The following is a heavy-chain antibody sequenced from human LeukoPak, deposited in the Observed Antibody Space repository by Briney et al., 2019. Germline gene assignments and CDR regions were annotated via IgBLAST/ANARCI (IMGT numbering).Heavy chain of an antibody. CDR2: INPSGGST. J-gene: IGHJ4*02. V-gene: IGHV1-46*01. D-gene: IGHD3-22*01. CDR3: ARGPYYYDSSGYYACFDY. CDR1: GYTFTSYY. Sequence: ASVTVSCKASGYTFTSYYMHWVRQAPGQGLEWMGIINPSGGSTSYAQKFQGRVTMTRDTSTSTVYMELSSLRSEDTAVYYCARGPYYYDSSGYYACFDYWGQGTLVTVSS.